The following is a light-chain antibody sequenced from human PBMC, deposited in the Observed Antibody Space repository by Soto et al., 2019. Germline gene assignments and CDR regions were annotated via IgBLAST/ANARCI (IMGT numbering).Light chain of an antibody. J-gene: IGLJ2*01. CDR1: SSDVGTYDR. Sequence: QSALTQPPSVSGSPGQSVTISCTGTSSDVGTYDRVSWYQQPPGTAPKLRIFEVSNRPSGVPDRFSGSKSGSAASLTISGLQAEDEAYYYCSLYTSSSTVIFGGGTKLTVL. CDR3: SLYTSSSTVI. V-gene: IGLV2-18*01. CDR2: EVS.